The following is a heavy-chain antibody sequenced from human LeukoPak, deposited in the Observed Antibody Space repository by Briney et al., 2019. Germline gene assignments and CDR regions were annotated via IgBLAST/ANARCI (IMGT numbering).Heavy chain of an antibody. D-gene: IGHD3-9*01. J-gene: IGHJ6*02. CDR2: IDYSGSA. Sequence: SETLSLTCTVSGGSISTFYWSWVRQPPGRGLEYIGYIDYSGSANYNPSLKSRVTISVDTSKNQFSLKLSSVTAADTAIYYCARWRYLDVWGQGTTVTVSS. V-gene: IGHV4-59*01. CDR1: GGSISTFY. CDR3: ARWRYLDV.